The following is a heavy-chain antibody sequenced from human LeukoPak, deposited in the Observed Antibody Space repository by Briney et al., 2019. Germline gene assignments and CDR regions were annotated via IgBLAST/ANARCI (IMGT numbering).Heavy chain of an antibody. D-gene: IGHD3-22*01. J-gene: IGHJ6*03. Sequence: GGSLRLSCAASGFTFSSYEMNWVRQAPGKGLEWVSYISSSGSTIYYADSVKGRFTISRDNAKNSLYLQMNSLRAEDTAVYYCARVKRDSSGYRYYYYYMDVWERGTTVTVSS. V-gene: IGHV3-48*03. CDR2: ISSSGSTI. CDR1: GFTFSSYE. CDR3: ARVKRDSSGYRYYYYYMDV.